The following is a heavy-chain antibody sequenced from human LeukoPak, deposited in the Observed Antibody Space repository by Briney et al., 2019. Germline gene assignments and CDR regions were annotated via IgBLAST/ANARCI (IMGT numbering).Heavy chain of an antibody. CDR1: GYTFTGYY. CDR2: INPNSGGT. V-gene: IGHV1-2*02. Sequence: ASVKVSCKASGYTFTGYYMHWVRQAPGQGLEWMGWINPNSGGTNYAQKFQGRVTMTRDTSISTAYMELSRLRSDDTAVYYCARGPGPYYYGSGSYYFDCYFDYWGQGTLVTVSS. CDR3: ARGPGPYYYGSGSYYFDCYFDY. J-gene: IGHJ4*02. D-gene: IGHD3-10*01.